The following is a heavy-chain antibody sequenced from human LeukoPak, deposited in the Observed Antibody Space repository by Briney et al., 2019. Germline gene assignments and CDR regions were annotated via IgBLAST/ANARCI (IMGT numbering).Heavy chain of an antibody. D-gene: IGHD6-6*01. CDR2: ISESGDGT. CDR1: GVTFSSYA. CDR3: ARVWDSSSPVDV. J-gene: IGHJ6*04. Sequence: GGSLRLSCAASGVTFSSYAMTWVRQAPGKGLEWVSTISESGDGTYYAGSVTGRFTISRDNSKNTLYLQLNSLRAEDTAVYYCARVWDSSSPVDVWGKGTTVTVSS. V-gene: IGHV3-23*01.